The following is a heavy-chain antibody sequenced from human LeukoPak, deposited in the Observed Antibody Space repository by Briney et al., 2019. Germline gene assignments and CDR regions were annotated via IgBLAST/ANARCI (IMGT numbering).Heavy chain of an antibody. D-gene: IGHD3-3*01. J-gene: IGHJ4*02. CDR1: GFTFSSYW. CDR2: INSDGSDT. V-gene: IGHV3-74*03. Sequence: GESLRLSCAASGFTFSSYWMLWVRQAPGKGLVWVSRINSDGSDTTYADSVKGRFTISRDNAKNTLYLQMNGLRAEDTAVYYCVRDEYYDASPFDYWGQGTLVTVSS. CDR3: VRDEYYDASPFDY.